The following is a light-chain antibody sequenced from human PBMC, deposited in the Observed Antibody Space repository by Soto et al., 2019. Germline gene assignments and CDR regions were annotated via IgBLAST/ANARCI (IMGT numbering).Light chain of an antibody. CDR1: QSVSSN. V-gene: IGKV3-15*01. Sequence: EIVMTQSPATLSVSPGERATLSCRASQSVSSNLAWYQQKPGQAPRLLIYGASTRATDIPVRFSGSGSGTEFPLTISSLQSEDFAVYYCQQYKAWPTLSFGGGTKVEIK. CDR3: QQYKAWPTLS. J-gene: IGKJ4*01. CDR2: GAS.